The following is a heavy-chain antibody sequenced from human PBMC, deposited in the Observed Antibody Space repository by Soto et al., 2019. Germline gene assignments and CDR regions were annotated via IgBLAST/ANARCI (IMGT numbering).Heavy chain of an antibody. Sequence: QVQLVQSGAEVKKPGSSVKVSCKASGGTFSSYAISWVRQAPGQGLEWMGGLIPIFGTADYAKKVQGRVTITADESTSTAYMELSSLRSEDPAVYYCASHSSLRGYCISTSCYGYYYGMDVWGQGPTVTVSS. J-gene: IGHJ6*02. CDR3: ASHSSLRGYCISTSCYGYYYGMDV. CDR2: LIPIFGTA. CDR1: GGTFSSYA. V-gene: IGHV1-69*12. D-gene: IGHD2-2*01.